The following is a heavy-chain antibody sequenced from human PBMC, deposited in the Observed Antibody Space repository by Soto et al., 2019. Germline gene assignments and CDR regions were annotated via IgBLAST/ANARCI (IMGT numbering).Heavy chain of an antibody. CDR3: ARDPTYYDDSSGYSPGGYFDY. CDR2: ISAYNGNT. J-gene: IGHJ4*02. CDR1: GYTFTSYG. D-gene: IGHD3-22*01. V-gene: IGHV1-18*01. Sequence: QVQLVQSGAEVKKPGASVKVSCKASGYTFTSYGISWVRQAPGQGLEWMGWISAYNGNTNYAQKLQGRVTMTTDTSTSTGYMELRSLRSDDTAVYYCARDPTYYDDSSGYSPGGYFDYWGQGTLVTVSS.